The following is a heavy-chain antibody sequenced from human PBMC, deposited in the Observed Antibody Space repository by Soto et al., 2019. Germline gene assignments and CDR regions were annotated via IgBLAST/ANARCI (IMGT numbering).Heavy chain of an antibody. Sequence: GSSVKVSCKASGYTFASYGISWVRPAPAQGIEWMGWISAYNGNTNYAQKLKGRVTMTTDTSTSTAYMKQRSLRSDDTAVYYCKRGLSRCTASRGQSPLVTASS. J-gene: IGHJ1*01. V-gene: IGHV1-18*01. D-gene: IGHD2-8*01. CDR3: KRGLSRCTAS. CDR2: ISAYNGNT. CDR1: GYTFASYG.